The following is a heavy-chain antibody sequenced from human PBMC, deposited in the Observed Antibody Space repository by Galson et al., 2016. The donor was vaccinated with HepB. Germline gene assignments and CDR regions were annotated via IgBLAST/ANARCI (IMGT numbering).Heavy chain of an antibody. V-gene: IGHV3-23*01. CDR3: AKGKWSWNTHFDY. CDR1: GFTFSNYG. CDR2: ISGSGGVT. Sequence: SLRLSCAASGFTFSNYGMSWVRQAPGKGLEWVSHISGSGGVTYYADSVKGRFTISRDDSQNTLFLQMNSPRADDTAIYYCAKGKWSWNTHFDYWGHGTLVTVSS. D-gene: IGHD1/OR15-1a*01. J-gene: IGHJ4*01.